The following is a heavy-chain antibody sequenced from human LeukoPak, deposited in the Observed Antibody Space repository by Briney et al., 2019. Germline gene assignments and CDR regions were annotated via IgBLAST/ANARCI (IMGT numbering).Heavy chain of an antibody. D-gene: IGHD1-26*01. Sequence: GGSLRLSCAASGFTFSSYSMNWVRQAPGKGLEWVSSISSSSSYIYYADSVKGRFTISRDNAKNSLYLQMNSLRAEDTAVYYCARELGTVGATGAFDIWGQGTMVTVSS. CDR3: ARELGTVGATGAFDI. CDR2: ISSSSSYI. V-gene: IGHV3-21*01. CDR1: GFTFSSYS. J-gene: IGHJ3*02.